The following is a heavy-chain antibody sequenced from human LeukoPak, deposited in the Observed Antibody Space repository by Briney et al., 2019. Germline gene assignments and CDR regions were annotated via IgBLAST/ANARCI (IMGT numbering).Heavy chain of an antibody. CDR2: ISAYNGNT. Sequence: ASVKVSCKASGYTFTSYGISWVRQAPGQGLEWMGWISAYNGNTNYAQKLQDRVTMTTDTSTSTAYMELRSLRSDDTAVYYCARSIVATIWPFEDYWGQGTLVTVSS. D-gene: IGHD5-12*01. V-gene: IGHV1-18*04. CDR1: GYTFTSYG. J-gene: IGHJ4*02. CDR3: ARSIVATIWPFEDY.